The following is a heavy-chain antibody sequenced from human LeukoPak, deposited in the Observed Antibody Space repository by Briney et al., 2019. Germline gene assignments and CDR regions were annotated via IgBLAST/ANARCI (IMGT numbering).Heavy chain of an antibody. Sequence: GGSLRLSCAASGFTFSNYAMTWVRRAPGKGLEWVSSISTSAGSTYYADSVKGRFTVSRDNSKNTLYLQMSSLRADDTAVYYCANQARWTGYYFDSWGQGTLVTVSS. J-gene: IGHJ4*02. CDR3: ANQARWTGYYFDS. D-gene: IGHD5-24*01. V-gene: IGHV3-23*01. CDR2: ISTSAGST. CDR1: GFTFSNYA.